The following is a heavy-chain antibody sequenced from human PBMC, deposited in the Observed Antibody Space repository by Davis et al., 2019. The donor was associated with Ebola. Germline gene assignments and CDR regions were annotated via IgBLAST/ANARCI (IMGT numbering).Heavy chain of an antibody. D-gene: IGHD6-13*01. Sequence: SETLSLTCTASGGSISSSSYYWSWSRQPPGKGLEWIGEIHPSGSSFYNPALQGRVTISLDTSNNQVSLNLRSVTAADTAVYYCASLGGAPAGTDYYYYMDVWGKGTTVTVSS. CDR1: GGSISSSSYY. J-gene: IGHJ6*03. CDR3: ASLGGAPAGTDYYYYMDV. V-gene: IGHV4-39*07. CDR2: IHPSGSS.